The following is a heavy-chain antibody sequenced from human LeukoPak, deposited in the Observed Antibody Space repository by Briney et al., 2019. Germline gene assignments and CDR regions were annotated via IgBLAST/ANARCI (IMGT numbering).Heavy chain of an antibody. CDR2: ISSSGSTI. CDR3: ARARNLEQWLVRTSHSATYDY. J-gene: IGHJ4*02. Sequence: GGSLRLSCAASGFTFSSYEMNWVRQAPGKGLEWVSYISSSGSTIYYADSVKGRFTISRDNAKNSLYLQMNSLRAKDTAVYYCARARNLEQWLVRTSHSATYDYWGQGTLVTVSS. CDR1: GFTFSSYE. D-gene: IGHD6-19*01. V-gene: IGHV3-48*03.